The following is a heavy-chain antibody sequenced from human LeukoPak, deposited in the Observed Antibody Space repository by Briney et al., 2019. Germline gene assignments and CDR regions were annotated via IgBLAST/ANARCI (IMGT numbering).Heavy chain of an antibody. CDR1: GFTFSSYG. CDR2: IWYDGSNK. CDR3: ASGIVGATRGEGNFDY. J-gene: IGHJ4*02. D-gene: IGHD1-26*01. V-gene: IGHV3-33*01. Sequence: GGSLRLSCAASGFTFSSYGMHWVRQAPGKGLEWVAVIWYDGSNKYYADSVKGRFTISRDNSKNTLYLQMNSLRAEDTAVYYCASGIVGATRGEGNFDYWGQGTLVTVSS.